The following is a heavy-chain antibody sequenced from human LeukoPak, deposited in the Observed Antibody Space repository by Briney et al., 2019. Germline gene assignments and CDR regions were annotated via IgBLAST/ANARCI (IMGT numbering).Heavy chain of an antibody. Sequence: SVKVSCKASGGSFSNYAISWLRQAPGQGLDWMGGIIPILGSATYAQHFQGRVTTTMDESTTTAYMALSSLTPEDTAVFYCARGERAIPIYYWGQGTLVTVSS. J-gene: IGHJ4*02. CDR3: ARGERAIPIYY. CDR2: IIPILGSA. V-gene: IGHV1-69*05. CDR1: GGSFSNYA. D-gene: IGHD3-10*01.